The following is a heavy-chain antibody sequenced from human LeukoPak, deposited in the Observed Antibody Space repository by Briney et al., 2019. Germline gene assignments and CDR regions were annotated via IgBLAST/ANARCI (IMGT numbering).Heavy chain of an antibody. CDR1: RGTFSSYA. J-gene: IGHJ5*02. CDR3: ARSSMVDAASPGT. V-gene: IGHV1-69*05. CDR2: IIPIFGTA. D-gene: IGHD2-15*01. Sequence: SVKVSCKASRGTFSSYAISWVRQAPGQGLEWMGGIIPIFGTANYAQKFQGRVTMTRDTSISTAFMDLSSLTYDDTAFYYCARSSMVDAASPGTWGQGTLVTVSS.